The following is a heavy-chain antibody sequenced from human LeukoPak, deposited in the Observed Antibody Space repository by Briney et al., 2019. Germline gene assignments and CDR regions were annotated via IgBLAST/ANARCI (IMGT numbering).Heavy chain of an antibody. J-gene: IGHJ6*03. D-gene: IGHD6-19*01. CDR2: IYHSGST. V-gene: IGHV4-38-2*02. CDR1: GYSISSGYY. Sequence: SETLSLTCTVSGYSISSGYYWGWIRQPPGKGLEWIGSIYHSGSTYYNPSLKSRVTISVDTSKNQFSLKLSSVTAADTAVYYCARTAVVEYYYYYYMDVWGKGTTVTVSS. CDR3: ARTAVVEYYYYYYMDV.